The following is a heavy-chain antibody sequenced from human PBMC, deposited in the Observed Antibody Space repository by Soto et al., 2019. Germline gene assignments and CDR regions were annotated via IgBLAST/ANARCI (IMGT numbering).Heavy chain of an antibody. CDR1: RYALTSCY. CDR3: ARVGVGGYSYGHRHYGMDV. CDR2: INPSGGST. D-gene: IGHD5-18*01. Sequence: ASVKPSSKAPRYALTSCYMHWPRQSPGQGLEWMGIINPSGGSTSYAQKFQGRVTMTRDTSTSTVYMELSSLRSEDTAVYYCARVGVGGYSYGHRHYGMDVWGQGTTVTVSS. J-gene: IGHJ6*02. V-gene: IGHV1-46*01.